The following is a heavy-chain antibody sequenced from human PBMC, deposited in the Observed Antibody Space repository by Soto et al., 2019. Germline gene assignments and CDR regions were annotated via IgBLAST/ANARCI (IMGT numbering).Heavy chain of an antibody. J-gene: IGHJ4*02. CDR3: ARGRCSGGSCYRAGY. CDR1: GYTFTSYD. CDR2: MNPNSGNT. Sequence: GASVKVSCKASGYTFTSYDINWVRQATGQGLECMGWMNPNSGNTGYAQKFQGRVTMTRNTSISTAYMELSSLRSEDTAVYYCARGRCSGGSCYRAGYWGQGTLVTVSS. D-gene: IGHD2-15*01. V-gene: IGHV1-8*01.